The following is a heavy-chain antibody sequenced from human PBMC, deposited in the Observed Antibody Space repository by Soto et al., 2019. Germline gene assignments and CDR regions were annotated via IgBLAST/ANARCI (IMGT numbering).Heavy chain of an antibody. V-gene: IGHV1-69*01. Sequence: QVQLVQSGAEVKKPGSSVKVSCKASGGTFSSYAISWVRQATGQGLEWMGGIIPIFGTANYAQKFQGRVTITADESTSTAYMELSSLRSEDTAVYYCARRGEATIQDYYYYGMDVWGQGTTVTVSS. CDR2: IIPIFGTA. J-gene: IGHJ6*02. D-gene: IGHD5-12*01. CDR1: GGTFSSYA. CDR3: ARRGEATIQDYYYYGMDV.